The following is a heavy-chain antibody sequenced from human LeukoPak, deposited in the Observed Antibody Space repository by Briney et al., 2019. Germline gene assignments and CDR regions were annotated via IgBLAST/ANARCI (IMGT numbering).Heavy chain of an antibody. J-gene: IGHJ4*02. CDR2: INPNSGGT. Sequence: ASVKVSCKASGYTFTGYYMHWVRQAPGQGLEWMGWINPNSGGTNYAQKFQGRVTMTRDTSINTAYMELSRLRSDDTAVYYCARDLSSGVVVPAAGIDYWGQGTLVTVSS. V-gene: IGHV1-2*02. CDR1: GYTFTGYY. D-gene: IGHD2-2*01. CDR3: ARDLSSGVVVPAAGIDY.